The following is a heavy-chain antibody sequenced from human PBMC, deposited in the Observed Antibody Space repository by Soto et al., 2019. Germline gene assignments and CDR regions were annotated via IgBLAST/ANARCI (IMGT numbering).Heavy chain of an antibody. Sequence: SVKFSCKASGGTFSSYAISWVRQAPGQGLEWMGGIIPIFGTANYAQKFQGRVTITADESTSTAYMELSSLRSEDTAVYYCARSGYSYGYVGYYFDYWGQGTLVTVSS. CDR3: ARSGYSYGYVGYYFDY. CDR1: GGTFSSYA. J-gene: IGHJ4*02. V-gene: IGHV1-69*13. CDR2: IIPIFGTA. D-gene: IGHD5-18*01.